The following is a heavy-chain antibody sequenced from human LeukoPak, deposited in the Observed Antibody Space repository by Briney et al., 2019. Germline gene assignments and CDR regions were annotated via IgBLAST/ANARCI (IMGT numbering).Heavy chain of an antibody. CDR2: IYHSGST. CDR3: ARAEEWLLLPGGGDQH. Sequence: PSQTLSLTCTVSGYSISSGYYWGWIRQPPGKGLEWIGRIYHSGSTYYNPSLKSRVTISVDTSKNQFSLKLSSVTAADTAVYYCARAEEWLLLPGGGDQHWGQGTLVTVSS. V-gene: IGHV4-38-2*02. J-gene: IGHJ1*01. D-gene: IGHD3-22*01. CDR1: GYSISSGYY.